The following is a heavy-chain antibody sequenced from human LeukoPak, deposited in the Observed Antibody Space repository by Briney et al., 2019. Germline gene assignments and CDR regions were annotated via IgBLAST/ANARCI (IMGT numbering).Heavy chain of an antibody. J-gene: IGHJ6*02. CDR2: IIPIFGTA. Sequence: GASVKVSCKASGGTFSSYAISWVRQAPGQGLEWMGGIIPIFGTANYAQKFQGRVTITTDESTSTAYMELSSLRSEDTAVYYCARGIAVASGMDVWGQGTTVTVSS. V-gene: IGHV1-69*05. CDR3: ARGIAVASGMDV. D-gene: IGHD6-19*01. CDR1: GGTFSSYA.